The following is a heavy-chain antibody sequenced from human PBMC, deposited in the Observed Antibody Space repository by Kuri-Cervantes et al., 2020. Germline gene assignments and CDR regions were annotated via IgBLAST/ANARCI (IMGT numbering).Heavy chain of an antibody. CDR1: GYTFTSYG. D-gene: IGHD3-22*01. CDR3: AREFDYDSSGYYYYY. J-gene: IGHJ4*02. CDR2: INAGNGNT. V-gene: IGHV1-3*01. Sequence: ASVKVSCKASGYTFTSYGISWVRQAPGQGLEWMGWINAGNGNTKYSQKFQGRVTITRDTSASTAYMELSSLRSEDTAVYYCAREFDYDSSGYYYYYWGQGTLVTVSS.